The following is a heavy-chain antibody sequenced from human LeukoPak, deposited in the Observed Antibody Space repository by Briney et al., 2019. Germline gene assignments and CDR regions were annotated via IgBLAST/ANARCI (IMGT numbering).Heavy chain of an antibody. J-gene: IGHJ4*02. V-gene: IGHV3-21*01. CDR2: ITNGSSYI. Sequence: PGGSLRLSCVASGFTFTDYSMIWVRQASGKGLEWVSSITNGSSYIYYADSVKGRFTISRDNAKNSLYLQMNSLRAEDTAVYYCARGGSKYWGQGTLVTVSS. CDR3: ARGGSKY. CDR1: GFTFTDYS.